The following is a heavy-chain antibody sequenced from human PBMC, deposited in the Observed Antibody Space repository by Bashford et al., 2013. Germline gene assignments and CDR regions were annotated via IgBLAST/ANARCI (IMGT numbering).Heavy chain of an antibody. D-gene: IGHD3-10*01. CDR2: SITVGAP. J-gene: IGHJ4*02. V-gene: IGHV4-31*03. Sequence: SETLSLTLHCLWRAPSAVVVPGTGSANSQGRAWSGLGTSITVGAPTTTRPSRVRVTISMGTSKNQFSLRLSSVTAADTAIYYCARAGVTWFDYWGQGTLVTVSS. CDR3: ARAGVTWFDY. CDR1: RAPSAVVVP.